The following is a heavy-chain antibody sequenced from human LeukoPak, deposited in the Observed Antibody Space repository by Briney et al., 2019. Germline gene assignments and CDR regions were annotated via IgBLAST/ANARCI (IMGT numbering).Heavy chain of an antibody. Sequence: GASVKVSCKASGGTFSSYAISWVRQAPGQGLEWMGRIIPILGIADYAQKFQGRVTITADKSTSTAYMELSSLRSEDTAVYYCARGRYGADPIVGATAYGMDVWGQGTTVTVSS. CDR1: GGTFSSYA. CDR2: IIPILGIA. J-gene: IGHJ6*02. CDR3: ARGRYGADPIVGATAYGMDV. V-gene: IGHV1-69*04. D-gene: IGHD1-26*01.